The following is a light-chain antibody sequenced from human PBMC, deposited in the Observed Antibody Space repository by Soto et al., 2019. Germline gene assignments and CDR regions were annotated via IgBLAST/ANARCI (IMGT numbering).Light chain of an antibody. Sequence: DIQMTQSPSPLSASVGDRVTITCRASQSISTWLAWYQQKAGKAPKLLIYKASSLEGGVPSRFSGRGSGTEFNITISSLQPDDFATYYCQQYNTYPLTFGGGTTVDIK. V-gene: IGKV1-5*03. CDR2: KAS. CDR1: QSISTW. J-gene: IGKJ4*01. CDR3: QQYNTYPLT.